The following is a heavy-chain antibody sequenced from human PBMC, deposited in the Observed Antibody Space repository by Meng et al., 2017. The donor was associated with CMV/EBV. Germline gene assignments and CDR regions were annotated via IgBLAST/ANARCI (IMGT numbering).Heavy chain of an antibody. J-gene: IGHJ4*02. CDR2: INPNSGGT. V-gene: IGHV1-2*02. D-gene: IGHD4-17*01. CDR1: GYTFTGHY. Sequence: CKASGYTFTGHYMHWVRQAPGQGLEWMGWINPNSGGTNYAQKFQGRVTMTRDTSISTAYMELSRLRSDDTAVYYCARDGATVTTYGYWGQGTLVTVSS. CDR3: ARDGATVTTYGY.